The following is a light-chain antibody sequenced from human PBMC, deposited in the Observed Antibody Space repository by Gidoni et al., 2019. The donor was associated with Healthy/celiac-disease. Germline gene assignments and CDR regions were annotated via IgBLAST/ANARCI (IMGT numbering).Light chain of an antibody. Sequence: EMVLTQSPGTLSLSPGERATLSCRASQSVSSSYLAWYQQKPGQAPRLFIYGTSTRATGIPDRFSGTGSGTDFTLTIRRLAPEDFAVYYCQPYAGSLYTFGQGTKLEIK. CDR2: GTS. V-gene: IGKV3-20*01. CDR1: QSVSSSY. J-gene: IGKJ2*01. CDR3: QPYAGSLYT.